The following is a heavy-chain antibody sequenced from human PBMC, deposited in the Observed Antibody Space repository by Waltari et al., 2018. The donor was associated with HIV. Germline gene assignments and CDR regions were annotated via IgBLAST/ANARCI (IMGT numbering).Heavy chain of an antibody. CDR2: INPDGNTI. CDR1: GFRVGRYW. V-gene: IGHV3-74*01. Sequence: EVQLVQSGGGLVQPGGSRRLSCAASGFRVGRYWMHWVRQIQGQGLVWVSRINPDGNTINYADSVRGRFTISRDYAKNTLYLQMNSLRDEDTAMYYCVKDMFGEYDYWGQGTLVTVSS. D-gene: IGHD3-10*02. CDR3: VKDMFGEYDY. J-gene: IGHJ4*02.